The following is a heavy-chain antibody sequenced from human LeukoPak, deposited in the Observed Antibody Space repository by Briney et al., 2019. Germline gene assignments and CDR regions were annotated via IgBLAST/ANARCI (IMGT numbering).Heavy chain of an antibody. J-gene: IGHJ4*02. CDR3: ASSATVGLGSL. D-gene: IGHD1-26*01. CDR1: GYTFTGYN. CDR2: INPDSGVT. Sequence: AAVKVTLKAAGYTFTGYNIHWVRQPPGQGLEWMGRINPDSGVTTYAQNFQGRVTVTRDTPITTAYMELSSLRSDDTAIYYCASSATVGLGSLWGQGTLVTVSS. V-gene: IGHV1-2*06.